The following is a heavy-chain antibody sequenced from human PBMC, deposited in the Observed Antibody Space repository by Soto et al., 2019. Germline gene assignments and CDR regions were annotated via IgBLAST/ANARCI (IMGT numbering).Heavy chain of an antibody. CDR2: ISSGRPTI. D-gene: IGHD6-6*01. J-gene: IGHJ4*02. CDR3: ARGGAARPDY. V-gene: IGHV3-48*02. CDR1: GFTFSSYG. Sequence: EVQLVESGGGLVQPGGSLRLSCAASGFTFSSYGMHWVRQAPGKGLAWVSYISSGRPTIQYADSVKGRFTISRDNAKNSLYLQMNSLRDEDTAVYYCARGGAARPDYWGQGTLVTVSS.